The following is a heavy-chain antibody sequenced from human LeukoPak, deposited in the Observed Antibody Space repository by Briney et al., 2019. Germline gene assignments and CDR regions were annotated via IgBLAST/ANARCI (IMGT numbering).Heavy chain of an antibody. V-gene: IGHV3-23*01. Sequence: GGSLRLSCEASGFTFTTYAMTWLRQAPGKGLEWVSSISGSGTNTSYTDSVKGRFTISRDNSKNTPYLQMKSLRAEDTVIYYCGKEMLGGRVLQGGLSFYHWGRGTLVTVSS. CDR2: ISGSGTNT. J-gene: IGHJ2*01. CDR3: GKEMLGGRVLQGGLSFYH. D-gene: IGHD6-13*01. CDR1: GFTFTTYA.